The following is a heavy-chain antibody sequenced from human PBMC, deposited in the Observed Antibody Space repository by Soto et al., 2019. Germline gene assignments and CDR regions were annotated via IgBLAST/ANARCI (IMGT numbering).Heavy chain of an antibody. CDR3: ARDRGNWGFDY. Sequence: GGSLRLSCAASGFTFRSYAMHWVRQAPGKGLERVAVISYDGSNKYYADSVKGRFTISRDNSKNTLYLQMSSLRAEDTAVYYCARDRGNWGFDYWGQGTLVTVSS. D-gene: IGHD7-27*01. CDR1: GFTFRSYA. V-gene: IGHV3-30-3*01. CDR2: ISYDGSNK. J-gene: IGHJ4*02.